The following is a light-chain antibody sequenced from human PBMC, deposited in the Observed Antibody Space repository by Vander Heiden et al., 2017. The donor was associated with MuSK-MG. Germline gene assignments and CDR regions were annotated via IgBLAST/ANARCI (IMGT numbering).Light chain of an antibody. J-gene: IGKJ4*01. CDR3: QQSDNAPFT. Sequence: DIQVTQSPSSLSASVGDRVTITCRASQSISRFLNWYQHKPGKAPQLLIYAASSLHSGVPSRFSGSGSGTDSTLTISRLQPEDVATYYCQQSDNAPFTFGGGTKVEIK. CDR1: QSISRF. CDR2: AAS. V-gene: IGKV1-39*01.